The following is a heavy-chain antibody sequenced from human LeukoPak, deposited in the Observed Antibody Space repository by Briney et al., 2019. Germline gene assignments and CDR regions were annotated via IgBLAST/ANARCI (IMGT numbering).Heavy chain of an antibody. V-gene: IGHV4-30-4*01. CDR2: IYYSGST. CDR3: ARGGTTDDNWFDP. Sequence: SETLSLTCTVSGGSISSGDYYWSWIRQPPGKGLEWIGYIYYSGSTYYNPSLKSRVTISVDTSKNQFSLKLSSVTAADTAVYYCARGGTTDDNWFDPWGQGTLVTVSS. D-gene: IGHD1-7*01. CDR1: GGSISSGDYY. J-gene: IGHJ5*02.